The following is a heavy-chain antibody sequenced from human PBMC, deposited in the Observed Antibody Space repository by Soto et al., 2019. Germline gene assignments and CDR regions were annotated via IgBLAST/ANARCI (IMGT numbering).Heavy chain of an antibody. J-gene: IGHJ5*02. CDR1: GGSFSSYY. V-gene: IGHV4-34*01. CDR2: INHYGST. Sequence: QVQLQQWGAGLLKPSETLSLTCAVYGGSFSSYYWSWIRQPPGKGLEWIGQINHYGSTDYNPSLKSRVTTSVDTSKNHFSLRLSSVTAAYTAMYYCATHCSSTSCYYTFDPWGQGTLVTVSS. CDR3: ATHCSSTSCYYTFDP. D-gene: IGHD2-2*01.